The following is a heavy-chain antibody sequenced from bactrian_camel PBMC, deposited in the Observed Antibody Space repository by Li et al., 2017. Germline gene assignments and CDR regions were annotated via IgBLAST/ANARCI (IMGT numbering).Heavy chain of an antibody. CDR2: ITYDGYT. D-gene: IGHD2*01. CDR3: AADPSCGGNYQKFAY. Sequence: HVQLVESGGGLVQPGGSLRLSCAASRFTSSSDRMYWVRQAPGKGLEWVSAITYDGYTYYADSVKGRFTISQDNAKNTLYLQINSLKTEDTAVYYCAADPSCGGNYQKFAYWGQGTQVTVS. CDR1: RFTSSSDR. V-gene: IGHV3S6*01. J-gene: IGHJ4*01.